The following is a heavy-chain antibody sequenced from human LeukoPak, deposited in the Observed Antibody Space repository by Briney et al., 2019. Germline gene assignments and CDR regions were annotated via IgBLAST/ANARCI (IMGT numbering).Heavy chain of an antibody. D-gene: IGHD3-10*01. CDR1: GLTFSSYW. CDR3: ARVLRGSGSYFPYYFDY. V-gene: IGHV3-7*01. CDR2: IKQDGSEK. J-gene: IGHJ4*02. Sequence: GGSLRLSCAASGLTFSSYWMSWVRQAPGKGLEWVANIKQDGSEKYYVDSVKGRFTISRDNAKNSLYLQMNSLRAEDTAVYYCARVLRGSGSYFPYYFDYWGQGTLATVSS.